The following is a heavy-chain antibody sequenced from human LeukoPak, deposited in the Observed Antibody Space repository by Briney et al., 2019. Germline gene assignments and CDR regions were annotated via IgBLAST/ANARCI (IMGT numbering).Heavy chain of an antibody. CDR1: GFTFDDYA. D-gene: IGHD3-22*01. CDR3: AKDRLPFYDSSGRGGFDY. CDR2: ISGSGGST. J-gene: IGHJ4*02. Sequence: GGSLRLSCAASGFTFDDYAMHWVRQAPGKGLEWVSAISGSGGSTYYADSVKGRFTISRDNSKNTLYLQMNSLRAEDTAVYYCAKDRLPFYDSSGRGGFDYWGQGTLVTVSS. V-gene: IGHV3-23*01.